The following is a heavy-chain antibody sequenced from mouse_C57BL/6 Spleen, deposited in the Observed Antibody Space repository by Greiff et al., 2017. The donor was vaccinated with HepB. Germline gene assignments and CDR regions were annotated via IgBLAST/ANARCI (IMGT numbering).Heavy chain of an antibody. CDR2: ISNGGGST. CDR1: GFTFSDYY. D-gene: IGHD4-1*01. J-gene: IGHJ3*01. V-gene: IGHV5-12*01. CDR3: ASLTGTPFAY. Sequence: EVQLVESGGGLVQPGGSLKLSCAASGFTFSDYYMYWVRQTPEKRLEWVAYISNGGGSTYYPDTVKGRFTISRDNAKNTLYLQMSRLKSEDTAMYYCASLTGTPFAYWGQGTLVTVSA.